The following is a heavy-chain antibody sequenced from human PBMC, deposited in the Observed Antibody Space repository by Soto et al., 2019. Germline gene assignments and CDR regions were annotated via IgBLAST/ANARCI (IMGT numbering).Heavy chain of an antibody. CDR3: ARGWDYGDYAWFDP. CDR2: INHSGRT. Sequence: QVQLQQWGAGLLKPSETLSLTCAVYGGSFNGYFWSWIRQSPGKGLEWIGEINHSGRTNYNPSLKRRVTTSVDTSKNQFSLKRTSVTAADTAVYYCARGWDYGDYAWFDPWGQGTLVTVSS. D-gene: IGHD4-17*01. CDR1: GGSFNGYF. J-gene: IGHJ5*02. V-gene: IGHV4-34*01.